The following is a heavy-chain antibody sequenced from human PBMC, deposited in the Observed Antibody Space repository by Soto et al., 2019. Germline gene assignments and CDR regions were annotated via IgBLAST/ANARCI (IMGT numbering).Heavy chain of an antibody. CDR1: GFTFSSYA. J-gene: IGHJ6*02. CDR2: ISYDGSNK. V-gene: IGHV3-30-3*01. D-gene: IGHD5-18*01. CDR3: ERNLEPGYRYGSMDV. Sequence: GGSLRLSFAASGFTFSSYAMHWVRQAPGKGLEWVAVISYDGSNKYYADSVKGRFTISRDNSKNTLYLQMNSLRAEDTAVYYCERNLEPGYRYGSMDVWGQGTQVTVYS.